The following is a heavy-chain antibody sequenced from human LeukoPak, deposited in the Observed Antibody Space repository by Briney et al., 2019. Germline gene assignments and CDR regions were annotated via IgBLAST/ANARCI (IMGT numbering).Heavy chain of an antibody. CDR3: ARDGGQIGGNAYAPYDV. J-gene: IGHJ3*01. CDR1: GYTFTGYY. V-gene: IGHV1-2*02. Sequence: ASVMVSCKASGYTFTGYYMHWVRQAPGQGLEWMGWINPNTGGPNYQGRVTMTRDTSITTAYMELSSLRSDDTAIYYCARDGGQIGGNAYAPYDVWGQGTMVTVSS. CDR2: INPNTGGP. D-gene: IGHD4-23*01.